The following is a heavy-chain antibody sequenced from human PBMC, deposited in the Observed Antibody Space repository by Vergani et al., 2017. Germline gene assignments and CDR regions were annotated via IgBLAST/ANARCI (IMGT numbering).Heavy chain of an antibody. D-gene: IGHD3-16*02. J-gene: IGHJ5*01. V-gene: IGHV3-74*03. CDR3: ARARCIEACYMSYWLDS. CDR1: GFSFNSYW. CDR2: IKSDGSIT. Sequence: DVHLAESGGGFFQPGGSLRLSCSASGFSFNSYWMHWVRQVPGKGLLWVSRIKSDGSITAYADSVKGRFTISRDNAQNTLYLQMNSLRVEDTGVYYCARARCIEACYMSYWLDSWGRGTLVTVSS.